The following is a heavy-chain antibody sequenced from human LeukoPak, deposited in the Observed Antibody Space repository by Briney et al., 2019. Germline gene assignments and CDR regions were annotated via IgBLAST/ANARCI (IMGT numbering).Heavy chain of an antibody. Sequence: GGSLRLSCAASGFAFSSYAMTWVRQAPGKGLEWVSAISGSGGSTYYADSVKGRFTISRDNSKNTLYLQMNSLRAEDTAVYYCAKEGYDYVWGSYRYQDYWGQGTLVTVSS. CDR3: AKEGYDYVWGSYRYQDY. CDR1: GFAFSSYA. D-gene: IGHD3-16*02. J-gene: IGHJ4*02. V-gene: IGHV3-23*01. CDR2: ISGSGGST.